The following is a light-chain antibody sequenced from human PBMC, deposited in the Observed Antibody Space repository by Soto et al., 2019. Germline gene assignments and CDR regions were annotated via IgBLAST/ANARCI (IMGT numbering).Light chain of an antibody. CDR2: NHN. V-gene: IGLV1-44*01. J-gene: IGLJ2*01. CDR3: AAWDDSLNGNVV. Sequence: QSVLTQPPSASGAPGQRVTISCSGSSSNVGRNTVNWYQQLPGTAPRLLIYNHNQRPSGVPDRFSASESGTSASLAISGLQSEDEADYYCAAWDDSLNGNVVFGGGTKLTVL. CDR1: SSNVGRNT.